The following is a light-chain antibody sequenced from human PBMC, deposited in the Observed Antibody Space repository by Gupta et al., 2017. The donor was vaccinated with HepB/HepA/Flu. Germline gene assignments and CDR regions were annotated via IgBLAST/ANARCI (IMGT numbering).Light chain of an antibody. CDR3: QASDNNNDRVV. CDR1: NIGSKI. Sequence: SSVLTPPPSVSVAPGKTARIICGGNNIGSKIFHWYHQKPGQAPMVVIYYNGDRPSGIPERFSCSNSANTATLTISRVEVGDEADDYCQASDNNNDRVVFGGGTKLTVL. J-gene: IGLJ2*01. V-gene: IGLV3-21*04. CDR2: YNG.